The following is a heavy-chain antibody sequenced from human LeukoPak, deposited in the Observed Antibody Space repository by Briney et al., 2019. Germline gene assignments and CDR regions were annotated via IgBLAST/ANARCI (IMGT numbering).Heavy chain of an antibody. J-gene: IGHJ4*02. CDR2: IYYSGST. CDR3: ARQDTAMVSYY. D-gene: IGHD5-18*01. CDR1: GGSISSYY. V-gene: IGHV4-39*01. Sequence: SETLSLTCTVSGGSISSYYWSWIRQPPGKGLEWIGSIYYSGSTYYNPSLKSRVTISVDTSKNQFSLKLSSVTAADTAVYYCARQDTAMVSYYWGQGTLVTVSS.